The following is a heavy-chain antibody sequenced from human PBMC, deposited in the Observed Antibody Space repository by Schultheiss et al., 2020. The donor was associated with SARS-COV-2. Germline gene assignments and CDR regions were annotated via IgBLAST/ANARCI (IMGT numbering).Heavy chain of an antibody. CDR2: IGTAGDT. CDR1: GFTFSSYD. D-gene: IGHD3-22*01. V-gene: IGHV3-13*01. J-gene: IGHJ4*02. Sequence: GGSLRLSCAASGFTFSSYDMHWVRQATGKGLEWVSAIGTAGDTYYPGSVKGRFTISRENAKNSLYLQMNSLRAGDTAVYYCARDENYYDSSGYFDYWGQGTLVTVSS. CDR3: ARDENYYDSSGYFDY.